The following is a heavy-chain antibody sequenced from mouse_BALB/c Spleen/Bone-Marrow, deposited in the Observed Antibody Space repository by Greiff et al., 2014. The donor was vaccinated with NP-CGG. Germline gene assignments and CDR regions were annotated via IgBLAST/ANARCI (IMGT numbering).Heavy chain of an antibody. CDR3: ASYHSSGYAMDY. CDR2: IDPYNGGT. Sequence: VHVKQSGPELVKPGASVKVSCKASGYSFTDYNMYWVKQSHGKSLEWIGYIDPYNGGTSYNQKFKGKATLTVDKSSSTAFMHLNSLTFEDSAVYYCASYHSSGYAMDYWGQGTPVTVSS. V-gene: IGHV1S135*01. J-gene: IGHJ4*01. D-gene: IGHD3-1*01. CDR1: GYSFTDYN.